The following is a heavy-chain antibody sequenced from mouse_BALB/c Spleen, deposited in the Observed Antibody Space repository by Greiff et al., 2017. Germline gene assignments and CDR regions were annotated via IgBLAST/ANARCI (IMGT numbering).Heavy chain of an antibody. Sequence: VQLKESGPELVKPGASVKISCKASGYTFTSYVMHWVKQKPGQGLEWIGYINPYNDGTKYNEKFKGKATLTSDKSSSTAYMELSSLTSEDSAVYYCARRGGNYGFAYWGQGTLVTVSA. CDR1: GYTFTSYV. V-gene: IGHV1-14*01. CDR2: INPYNDGT. CDR3: ARRGGNYGFAY. J-gene: IGHJ3*01. D-gene: IGHD2-1*01.